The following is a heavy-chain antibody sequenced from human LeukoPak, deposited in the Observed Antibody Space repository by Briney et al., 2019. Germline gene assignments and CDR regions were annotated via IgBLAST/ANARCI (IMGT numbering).Heavy chain of an antibody. CDR1: GFTFSSYS. J-gene: IGHJ4*02. CDR3: AGEPDSSGWYMFSDY. D-gene: IGHD6-19*01. Sequence: GGSLRLSCAASGFTFSSYSMNWVRQAPGKGLEWVSYISSSSSTIYYADSVKGRFTISRDNAKNSLYLQMNSLRAEDTAVYYCAGEPDSSGWYMFSDYWGQGTLVTVSS. CDR2: ISSSSSTI. V-gene: IGHV3-48*01.